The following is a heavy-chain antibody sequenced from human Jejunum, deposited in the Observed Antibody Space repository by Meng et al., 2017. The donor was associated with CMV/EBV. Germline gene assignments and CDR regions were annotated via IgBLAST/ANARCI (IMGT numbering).Heavy chain of an antibody. CDR3: ARIPAYSIGWYNHFDS. CDR2: ISNSGSDT. J-gene: IGHJ4*02. V-gene: IGHV3-11*05. CDR1: GFTSSANY. D-gene: IGHD6-19*01. Sequence: QGQLVDFGGDLLKPGGSLRFSCVASGFTSSANYMSWIRQAPGKGLEWVSYISNSGSDTNYADSVKGRFTISRDNSKNSLYLQMNSLRAEDAAVYYCARIPAYSIGWYNHFDSWGQGTLVTVSS.